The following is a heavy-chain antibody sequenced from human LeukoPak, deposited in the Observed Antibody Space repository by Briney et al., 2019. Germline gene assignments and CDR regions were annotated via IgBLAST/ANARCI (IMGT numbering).Heavy chain of an antibody. V-gene: IGHV3-30-3*01. CDR2: ISYDGSNK. Sequence: PGGSLRLSCAASGFTFSSYAMHWVRQAPGKGLEWVAVISYDGSNKYYADSVKGRFTISRDNSKNTLYLQMNSLRAEDTAVYYCARVNSHGYYGYWGQGTLVTVSS. CDR1: GFTFSSYA. J-gene: IGHJ4*02. CDR3: ARVNSHGYYGY. D-gene: IGHD5-18*01.